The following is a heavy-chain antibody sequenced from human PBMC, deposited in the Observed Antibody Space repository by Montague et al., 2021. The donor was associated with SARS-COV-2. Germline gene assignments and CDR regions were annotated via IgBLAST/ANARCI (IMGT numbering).Heavy chain of an antibody. D-gene: IGHD2-15*01. CDR2: TYYRSEWYS. CDR1: GDSASTNSGT. J-gene: IGHJ4*02. V-gene: IGHV6-1*01. CDR3: ARAERGSCGDGNCYQYFFNY. Sequence: CAISGDSASTNSGTWNWVRLSPSRGLEWPGRTYYRSEWYSDYSVSVKSRISINPDTSKNQFSLQLNSVTPEDTAVYYCARAERGSCGDGNCYQYFFNYWGQGTLVTVSS.